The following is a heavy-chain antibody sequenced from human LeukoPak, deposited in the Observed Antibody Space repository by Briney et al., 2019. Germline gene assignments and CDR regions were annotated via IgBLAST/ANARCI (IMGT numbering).Heavy chain of an antibody. CDR1: GYTFTSYY. CDR3: ARDHRDAQYSSSWSPYFDY. D-gene: IGHD6-13*01. Sequence: GASVKVSCKASGYTFTSYYMHWVRQAPGQGLEWMGIINPSSGSTIYAQKFQGRVTMTRDTSATTVYMELSSLRSEDTAVYYCARDHRDAQYSSSWSPYFDYWGQGALVTVSS. V-gene: IGHV1-46*01. J-gene: IGHJ4*02. CDR2: INPSSGST.